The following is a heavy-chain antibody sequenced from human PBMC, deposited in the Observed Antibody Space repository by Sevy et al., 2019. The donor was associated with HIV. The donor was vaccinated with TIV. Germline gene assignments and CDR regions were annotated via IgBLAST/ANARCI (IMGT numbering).Heavy chain of an antibody. J-gene: IGHJ4*02. CDR1: GFTFSDYG. V-gene: IGHV3-33*01. Sequence: GGSLRLSCAASGFTFSDYGMQWVRQAPGKGLEWVAVIWNDGSNKYYADSVKGRFTTSRDNSSNRLYLQMNSLRAEDTAVYYCARDVRGEGIRPGELDYWGQGTLVTVSS. D-gene: IGHD3-10*02. CDR2: IWNDGSNK. CDR3: ARDVRGEGIRPGELDY.